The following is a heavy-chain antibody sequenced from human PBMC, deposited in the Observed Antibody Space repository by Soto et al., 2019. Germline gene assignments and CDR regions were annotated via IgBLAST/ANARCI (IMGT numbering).Heavy chain of an antibody. CDR1: GFTFSSYA. D-gene: IGHD1-26*01. Sequence: GGSLRLSCAASGFTFSSYAMSWVRQAPGKGLEWVSAISGSGGSTYYADSVKGRFTISRDNSKNTLYLQMNSLRAEDTAVYYCAKGRLVSYSGKLSDPWGQGTLVTVSS. CDR2: ISGSGGST. CDR3: AKGRLVSYSGKLSDP. V-gene: IGHV3-23*01. J-gene: IGHJ5*02.